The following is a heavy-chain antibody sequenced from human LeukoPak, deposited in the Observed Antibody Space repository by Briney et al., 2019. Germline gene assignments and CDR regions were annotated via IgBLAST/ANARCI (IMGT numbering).Heavy chain of an antibody. Sequence: ASVKVSCKASGYTFTSYYMHWVRQAPGQGLEWMGIINPSGGSTSYAQKFQGRVTMTRDTSTSTVYMELSSLRSEDTAVYYCARPNCSSTSCYTPIHYGMDVWGQGTTVTVSS. CDR1: GYTFTSYY. D-gene: IGHD2-2*01. V-gene: IGHV1-46*01. CDR2: INPSGGST. CDR3: ARPNCSSTSCYTPIHYGMDV. J-gene: IGHJ6*02.